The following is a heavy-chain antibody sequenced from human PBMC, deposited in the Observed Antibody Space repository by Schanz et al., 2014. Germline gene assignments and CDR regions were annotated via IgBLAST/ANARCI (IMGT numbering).Heavy chain of an antibody. V-gene: IGHV3-30*03. CDR1: GFSFSDYG. CDR3: ARGGRGGYPGRAFDI. Sequence: QVQLVESGGGVVQPGRSLRLSCAGSGFSFSDYGMHWVRQAPGRGLEWVAVTSSDGSLKYYADSVKGRFTISRDNSRDTVYLQMNSLRGEDTAVYYWARGGRGGYPGRAFDIWGQGTMVTASS. D-gene: IGHD5-12*01. J-gene: IGHJ3*02. CDR2: TSSDGSLK.